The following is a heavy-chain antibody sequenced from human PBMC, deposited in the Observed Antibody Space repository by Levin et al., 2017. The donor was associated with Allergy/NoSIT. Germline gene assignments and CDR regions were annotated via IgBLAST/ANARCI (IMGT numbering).Heavy chain of an antibody. V-gene: IGHV3-7*01. CDR1: GFTFSPYW. Sequence: GGSLRLSCAASGFTFSPYWMTWVRQASGKGLEWVANIKPDGSEKSYVDSLKGRFTISRDNAKNSLYLEMNSLRVEDTAVYYCVRGFGMDVWGLGTTVTV. J-gene: IGHJ6*02. CDR3: VRGFGMDV. CDR2: IKPDGSEK.